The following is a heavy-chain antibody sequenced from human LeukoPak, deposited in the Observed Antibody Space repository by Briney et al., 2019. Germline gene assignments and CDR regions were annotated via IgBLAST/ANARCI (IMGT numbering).Heavy chain of an antibody. J-gene: IGHJ4*02. Sequence: ASVKVSCKTSGYTFIGYYIYWVRQAPGQGLEWMGWINTGNGNTKYSQEFQGRVTITRDTSANTAYMELSSLRSEDMAVYYCARAVKYRSGPLTDLLPYYFDYWGQGTLVTVSS. CDR2: INTGNGNT. D-gene: IGHD6-19*01. CDR3: ARAVKYRSGPLTDLLPYYFDY. V-gene: IGHV1-3*03. CDR1: GYTFIGYY.